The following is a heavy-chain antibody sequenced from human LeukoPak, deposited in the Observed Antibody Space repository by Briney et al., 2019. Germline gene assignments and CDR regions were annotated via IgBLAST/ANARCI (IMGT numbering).Heavy chain of an antibody. Sequence: PGGSLRLSCAASGFTFSRSWMSWVRQAPGKGLEWVANINQDGSEKHYVDSVKGRFTISRDSAKNSLYLQMNSLRAEDTAVYYCARPMVRGVIVFSFDYWGQGTLVTVSS. CDR1: GFTFSRSW. V-gene: IGHV3-7*01. CDR2: INQDGSEK. J-gene: IGHJ4*02. CDR3: ARPMVRGVIVFSFDY. D-gene: IGHD3-10*01.